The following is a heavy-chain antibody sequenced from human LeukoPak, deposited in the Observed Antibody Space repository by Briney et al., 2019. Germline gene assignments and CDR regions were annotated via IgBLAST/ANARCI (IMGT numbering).Heavy chain of an antibody. CDR1: GGSMSGYY. J-gene: IGHJ3*02. V-gene: IGHV4-59*13. Sequence: SETLSLTCTVSGGSMSGYYWNWIRQPPGKGLEWLGYIYHSGSTDYNPSLRGRVTISVDTSKSQFSLKLSSMTAADTAVYYCARDYLLTGAFDIWGRGAMVTVSS. D-gene: IGHD2-15*01. CDR3: ARDYLLTGAFDI. CDR2: IYHSGST.